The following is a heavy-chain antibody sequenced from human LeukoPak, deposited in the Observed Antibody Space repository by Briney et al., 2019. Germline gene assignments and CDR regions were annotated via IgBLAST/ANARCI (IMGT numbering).Heavy chain of an antibody. D-gene: IGHD3-10*01. V-gene: IGHV3-66*01. CDR2: IYGGGGA. Sequence: PGGSLRLSCAASGFSVTSNYMNWVRQAPGKGLEWVSVIYGGGGAYYADSVKGRFTISTDTSKNTLYLQMNSLRVEDTAVYYCARDGSGSYSYFDYWGQGTLVTVSS. CDR3: ARDGSGSYSYFDY. J-gene: IGHJ4*02. CDR1: GFSVTSNY.